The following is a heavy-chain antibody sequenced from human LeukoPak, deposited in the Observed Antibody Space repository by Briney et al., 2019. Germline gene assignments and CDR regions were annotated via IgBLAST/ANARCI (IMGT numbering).Heavy chain of an antibody. CDR1: GFTFSNAW. D-gene: IGHD2-8*01. J-gene: IGHJ5*02. Sequence: GGSLRLSCAASGFTFSNAWTNWVRQAPGKGLEWVSSISSSSSYIYYADSVKGRFTISRDNAKNSLYLQMNSLRAEDTAVYYCARGGGKGVNWFDPWGQGTLVTVSS. CDR2: ISSSSSYI. V-gene: IGHV3-21*01. CDR3: ARGGGKGVNWFDP.